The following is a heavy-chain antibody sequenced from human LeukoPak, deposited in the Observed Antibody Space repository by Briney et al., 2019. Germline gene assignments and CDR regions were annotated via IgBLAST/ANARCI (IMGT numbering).Heavy chain of an antibody. D-gene: IGHD6-13*01. CDR2: FDPEDGET. V-gene: IGHV1-24*01. Sequence: GASVKVSCKVSGYTLTELSMHWVRQAPGKGLEWTGGFDPEDGETIYAQKFQGRVTMTEDTSTDTAYMELSSLRSEDTAVYYCATSDSSSQGFDYWGQGTLVTVSS. CDR3: ATSDSSSQGFDY. J-gene: IGHJ4*02. CDR1: GYTLTELS.